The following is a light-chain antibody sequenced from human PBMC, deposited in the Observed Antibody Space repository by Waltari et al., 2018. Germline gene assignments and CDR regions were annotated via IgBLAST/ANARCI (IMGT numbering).Light chain of an antibody. J-gene: IGKJ1*01. CDR3: QQSYTTPRT. Sequence: DIQMTQSPSSLSASVGDRVTITCRASQSISGYLNWYQQKPGKAPNLLIYNASTLQSGVPSRFSGSGSGTDFTLTISSLQPEDFATYYCQQSYTTPRTFGQGTRVDIK. CDR1: QSISGY. V-gene: IGKV1-39*01. CDR2: NAS.